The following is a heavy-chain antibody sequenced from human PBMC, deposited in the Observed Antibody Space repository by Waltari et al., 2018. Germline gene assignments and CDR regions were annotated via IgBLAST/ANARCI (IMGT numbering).Heavy chain of an antibody. V-gene: IGHV3-7*01. J-gene: IGHJ4*02. CDR3: SVSLNS. Sequence: EVQLVESGGGLVQPGGSLRLSCADSGFTFSNFWVAWVRQAPGKGLEWVANIKEDGSERHYIDSVKGRFTISRDNAKNLLYLEMNSLRAGDTAVYYCSVSLNSWGQGTLVTVSS. CDR2: IKEDGSER. CDR1: GFTFSNFW.